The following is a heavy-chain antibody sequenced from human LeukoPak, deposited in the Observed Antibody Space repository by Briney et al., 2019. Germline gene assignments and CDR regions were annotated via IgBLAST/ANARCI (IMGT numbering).Heavy chain of an antibody. CDR3: ARGERLGPDI. D-gene: IGHD3-16*01. Sequence: PSGTLSLTCTVSGGSISSSSYYWGWIRQPPGKGLEWIGYIYYSGSINYNPSLKSRVTISVDTSKEQLSLKLSSVTAADTAVYYCARGERLGPDIWGQGTMVTVSS. CDR1: GGSISSSSYY. J-gene: IGHJ3*02. CDR2: IYYSGSI. V-gene: IGHV4-61*05.